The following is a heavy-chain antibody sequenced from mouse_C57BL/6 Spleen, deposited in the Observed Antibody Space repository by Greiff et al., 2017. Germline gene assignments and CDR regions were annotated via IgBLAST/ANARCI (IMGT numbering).Heavy chain of an antibody. D-gene: IGHD1-1*01. CDR3: ARLDYGSSYVDY. V-gene: IGHV1-82*01. CDR1: GYAFSSSW. Sequence: VQLVESGPELVKPGASVKISCKASGYAFSSSWMNWVKQRPGKGLEWIGRIYPGDGDTNYNGKFKGKATLTADKSSSTAYMQLSSLTSEDSAVYFCARLDYGSSYVDYWGQGTTLTVSS. J-gene: IGHJ2*01. CDR2: IYPGDGDT.